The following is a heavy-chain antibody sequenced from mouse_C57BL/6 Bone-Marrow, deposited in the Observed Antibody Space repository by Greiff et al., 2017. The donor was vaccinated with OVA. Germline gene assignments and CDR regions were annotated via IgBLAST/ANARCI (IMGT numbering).Heavy chain of an antibody. Sequence: VQLQQSGAELARPGASVKMSCKASGYTFTSYTIHWVKQRPGQGLEWIGYIDPTNDYTNYNQKFKGKATLTADKSSSTAYMQLSSLTSEDSAVYYCTRGNYFDYWGQVTTLTVSS. CDR2: IDPTNDYT. CDR1: GYTFTSYT. CDR3: TRGNYFDY. J-gene: IGHJ2*01. V-gene: IGHV1-4*01.